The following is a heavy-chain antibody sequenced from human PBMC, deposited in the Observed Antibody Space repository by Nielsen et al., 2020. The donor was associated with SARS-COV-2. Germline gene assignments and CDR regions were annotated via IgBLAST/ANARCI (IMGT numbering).Heavy chain of an antibody. CDR3: ARDLVAAAGTIDY. D-gene: IGHD6-13*01. Sequence: ASVKVSCKASGYTFTNYYMHWVRQAPGQGLEWMGIINTSDGSTTYAQKFQGRVTMTRDTSTRTVYMELRSLRSEDTAVYYCARDLVAAAGTIDYWGQGTLVTASS. CDR2: INTSDGST. CDR1: GYTFTNYY. V-gene: IGHV1-46*01. J-gene: IGHJ4*02.